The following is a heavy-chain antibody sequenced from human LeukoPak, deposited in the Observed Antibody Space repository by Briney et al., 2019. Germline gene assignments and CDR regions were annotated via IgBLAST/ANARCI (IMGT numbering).Heavy chain of an antibody. CDR2: INPGDSDT. CDR3: ARDRYCYSPSCYFDY. Sequence: PGESLKISCKGSGYSFTSYWIGWVRQMPGKGLEWMGIINPGDSDTKYSPSFQGQVTISADKSINTAYLQWSSLKASDTAMYYCARDRYCYSPSCYFDYWGQGTLVTVSS. D-gene: IGHD2-2*01. J-gene: IGHJ4*02. V-gene: IGHV5-51*01. CDR1: GYSFTSYW.